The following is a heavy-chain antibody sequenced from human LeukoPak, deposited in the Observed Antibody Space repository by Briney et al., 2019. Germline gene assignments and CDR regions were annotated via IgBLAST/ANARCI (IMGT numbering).Heavy chain of an antibody. J-gene: IGHJ4*02. Sequence: SETLSLTCTVSSDSISSYYWSWIRQPPGKGLEWIGYIYYTGSTNYNPSLKSRVTISVDTSKNQFSLKLSSVTAADTAVYYCARTRAIFGVVMVFDYWGQGTLVTVSS. V-gene: IGHV4-59*12. D-gene: IGHD3-3*01. CDR1: SDSISSYY. CDR2: IYYTGST. CDR3: ARTRAIFGVVMVFDY.